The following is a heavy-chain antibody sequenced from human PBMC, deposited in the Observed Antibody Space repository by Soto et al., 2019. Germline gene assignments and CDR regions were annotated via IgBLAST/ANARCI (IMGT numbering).Heavy chain of an antibody. D-gene: IGHD2-8*01. Sequence: SETLSLTCTVSGGSISSGGYYWSWIRQHPGKGLEWIGYIYYSGSTYYNPSLKSRVTISVDTSKNQFSLKLSSVTAADTAVYYCARTYCTNGVCPDWFDPWGQGTLVTVSS. V-gene: IGHV4-31*03. J-gene: IGHJ5*02. CDR3: ARTYCTNGVCPDWFDP. CDR2: IYYSGST. CDR1: GGSISSGGYY.